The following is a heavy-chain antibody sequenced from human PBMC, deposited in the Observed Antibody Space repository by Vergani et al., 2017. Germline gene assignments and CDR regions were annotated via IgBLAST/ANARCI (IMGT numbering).Heavy chain of an antibody. CDR2: ISSSSYI. V-gene: IGHV3-21*01. CDR3: ARDLRFLEWLLFPATTGESYYYYYGMDV. Sequence: EVQLVESGGGLVKPGGSLRLSCAASGFTFSSYSMNWVRQAPGKGLEWVSSISSSSYIYYADSVKGRFTISRDNAKNSLYLQMNSLRAEDTAVYYCARDLRFLEWLLFPATTGESYYYYYGMDVWGQGTTVTVSS. J-gene: IGHJ6*02. D-gene: IGHD3-3*01. CDR1: GFTFSSYS.